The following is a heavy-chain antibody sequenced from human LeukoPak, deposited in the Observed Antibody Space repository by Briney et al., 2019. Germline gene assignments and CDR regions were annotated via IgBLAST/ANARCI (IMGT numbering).Heavy chain of an antibody. V-gene: IGHV4-34*01. CDR3: ARGVRVLQKRYSGSFGFFGY. Sequence: GSLRLSCAASGFTFSSYSMSWVRQPPGKGLEWIGEINHSGSTNYNPSLKSRVTISVDTSKNQFSLKLSSVTAADTAVYYCARGVRVLQKRYSGSFGFFGYWGQGTLVTVSS. J-gene: IGHJ4*02. CDR1: GFTFSSYS. CDR2: INHSGST. D-gene: IGHD1-26*01.